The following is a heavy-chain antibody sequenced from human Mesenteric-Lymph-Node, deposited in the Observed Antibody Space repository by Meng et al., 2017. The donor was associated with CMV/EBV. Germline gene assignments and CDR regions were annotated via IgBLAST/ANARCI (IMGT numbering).Heavy chain of an antibody. CDR1: GFTFSSYA. V-gene: IGHV3-23*01. Sequence: GESLKISCAASGFTFSSYAMTWVRQVPGKGLEWVSSIGASGGTTHYADSVKGRFTIFRDNSKNTLYLQMSSVRADDTAVYYCAKSYYDFWSGYFDYWGQGTLVTVSS. CDR3: AKSYYDFWSGYFDY. CDR2: IGASGGTT. J-gene: IGHJ4*02. D-gene: IGHD3-3*01.